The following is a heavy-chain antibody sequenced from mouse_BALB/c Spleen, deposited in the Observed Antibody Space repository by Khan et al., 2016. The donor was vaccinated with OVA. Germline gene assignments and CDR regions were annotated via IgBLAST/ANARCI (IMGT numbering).Heavy chain of an antibody. Sequence: VQLKESGAELVRPGALVKLSCKASGFNIKDYYMHWIKQRPEQGLVWIGRIDPENGNTIYDPKFQGRASITSDTSSNTAYLQLSSLISEDTAVYYCARDGYSPWFAYWGQGTLVTVSA. V-gene: IGHV14-1*02. J-gene: IGHJ3*01. CDR2: IDPENGNT. D-gene: IGHD2-3*01. CDR3: ARDGYSPWFAY. CDR1: GFNIKDYY.